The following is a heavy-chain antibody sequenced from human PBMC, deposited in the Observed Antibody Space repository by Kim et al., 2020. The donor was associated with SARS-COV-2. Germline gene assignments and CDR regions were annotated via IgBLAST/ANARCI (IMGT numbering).Heavy chain of an antibody. J-gene: IGHJ3*02. D-gene: IGHD2-2*03. Sequence: SETLSLTCAVYGGSFSGYYCSWIRQPPGKGLEWIGEINHSGSTNYNPSLKSRVTISVDTSKNQFSLKLSSVTAADTAVYYRAYQQLRELDIVVVPAAMDACDIWGPGTMVTVSS. CDR3: AYQQLRELDIVVVPAAMDACDI. CDR1: GGSFSGYY. CDR2: INHSGST. V-gene: IGHV4-34*01.